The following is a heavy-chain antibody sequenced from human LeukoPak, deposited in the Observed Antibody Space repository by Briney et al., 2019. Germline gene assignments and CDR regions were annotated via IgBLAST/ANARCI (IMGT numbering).Heavy chain of an antibody. Sequence: VASVKVSCKASGYTFTGYYMHWVRQAPGQGLEWMGWINPNSGGTNYAQNFQGRVTMTRETSISTAYMELSSLRSDDTAVYYCARVGDYVGAFDIWGQGTMVT. V-gene: IGHV1-2*02. CDR2: INPNSGGT. J-gene: IGHJ3*02. D-gene: IGHD4-17*01. CDR1: GYTFTGYY. CDR3: ARVGDYVGAFDI.